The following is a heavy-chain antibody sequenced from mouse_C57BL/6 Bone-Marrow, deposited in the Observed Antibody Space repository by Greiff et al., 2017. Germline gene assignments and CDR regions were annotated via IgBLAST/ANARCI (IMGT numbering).Heavy chain of an antibody. CDR2: IYPRDGST. CDR1: GYTFTSYD. CDR3: ARTGEYYFDY. Sequence: VQLQQSGPELVKPGASVKLSCKASGYTFTSYDINWVKQRPGQGLEWIGWIYPRDGSTKYNEKFKGKATLTVDTSSSTAYMELHSLASEVSAVDFCARTGEYYFDYWGQGTTLTVSS. J-gene: IGHJ2*01. V-gene: IGHV1-85*01.